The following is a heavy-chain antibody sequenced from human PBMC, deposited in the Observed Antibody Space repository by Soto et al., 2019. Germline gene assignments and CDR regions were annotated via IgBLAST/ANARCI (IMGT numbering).Heavy chain of an antibody. CDR2: MNPNSGNT. D-gene: IGHD2-15*01. CDR1: GYTFTSYD. Sequence: ASVKVSCQASGYTFTSYDINWVRQATGQGLEWMGWMNPNSGNTGYAQKFQGRVTMTRNTSISTAYMELSSLRSEDTAVYYCARGLMPSRCSGGSCFHYWGQGTLVTVSS. J-gene: IGHJ4*02. CDR3: ARGLMPSRCSGGSCFHY. V-gene: IGHV1-8*01.